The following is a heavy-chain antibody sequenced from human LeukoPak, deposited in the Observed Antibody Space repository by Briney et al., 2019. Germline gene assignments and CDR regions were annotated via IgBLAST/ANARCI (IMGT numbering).Heavy chain of an antibody. D-gene: IGHD2/OR15-2a*01. Sequence: PGGSLRLSCEASGFTFGRDWMSWVRQAPGKGLEWVATIKFAESETYYVDSVKGRFAVSRDNGQNSLFLQMSSLRVEDTALYFCAKWDFFGDYFTFDPRGQGVLVIVSS. V-gene: IGHV3-7*01. CDR2: IKFAESET. CDR3: AKWDFFGDYFTFDP. CDR1: GFTFGRDW. J-gene: IGHJ5*02.